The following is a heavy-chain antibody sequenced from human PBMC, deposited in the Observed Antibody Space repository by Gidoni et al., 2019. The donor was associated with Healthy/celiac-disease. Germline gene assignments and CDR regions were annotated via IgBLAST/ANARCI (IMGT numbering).Heavy chain of an antibody. J-gene: IGHJ5*02. V-gene: IGHV4-39*01. CDR1: GGPISSSSYY. D-gene: IGHD3-9*01. CDR3: ARGQMDYDILTGYYNGLHWFDP. CDR2: IYYSGST. Sequence: QLQLQESGPGLVKPSETLSLTCTVSGGPISSSSYYWGWIRQPPGKGLEWIGSIYYSGSTYYNPSLKSRVTISVDTSKNQFSLKLSSVTAADTAVYYCARGQMDYDILTGYYNGLHWFDPWGQGTLVTVSS.